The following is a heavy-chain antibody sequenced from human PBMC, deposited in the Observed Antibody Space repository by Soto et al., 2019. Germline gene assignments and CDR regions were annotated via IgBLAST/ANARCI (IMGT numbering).Heavy chain of an antibody. D-gene: IGHD3-10*01. CDR2: IYWDDDE. CDR3: VRNWRYYGGDYYYGMDA. V-gene: IGHV2-5*02. J-gene: IGHJ6*02. Sequence: ITLKESGPTLVKPTQPLTLTCTFSGFSLNTGGVGVGWVSQPRGKAMEWLELIYWDDDERYRPSLRSRLNITKDTINNQMVLTMTNMDPEDTATYYCVRNWRYYGGDYYYGMDAWGQGTTVTVSS. CDR1: GFSLNTGGVG.